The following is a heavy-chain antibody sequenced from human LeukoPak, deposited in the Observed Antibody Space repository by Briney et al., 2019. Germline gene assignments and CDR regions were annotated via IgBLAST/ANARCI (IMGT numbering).Heavy chain of an antibody. CDR3: AKDPHYDFWSGSPYRFDY. Sequence: ASVKVSCKASGYTFTKYGITWVRQAPGQGLEWMGWMNPNSGNTGYAQKFQGRVTMTRNTSISTAYMELSSLRSEDTAVYYCAKDPHYDFWSGSPYRFDYWGQGTLVTVSS. V-gene: IGHV1-8*01. CDR2: MNPNSGNT. J-gene: IGHJ4*02. CDR1: GYTFTKYG. D-gene: IGHD3-3*01.